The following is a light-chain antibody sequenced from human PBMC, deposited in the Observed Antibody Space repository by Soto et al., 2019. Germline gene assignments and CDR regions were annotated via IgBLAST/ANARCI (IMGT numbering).Light chain of an antibody. V-gene: IGKV1-5*01. CDR2: DAS. CDR3: QQYNSYSYT. J-gene: IGKJ2*01. CDR1: RSISSW. Sequence: QXTQSHSTVSASVGDRVTITCRASRSISSWLAWYQQKPGKAPKLLIYDASSLESGVPSRFSGSGSGTEFTLTISSLQPDDFATYYCQQYNSYSYTFGQGTKVDIK.